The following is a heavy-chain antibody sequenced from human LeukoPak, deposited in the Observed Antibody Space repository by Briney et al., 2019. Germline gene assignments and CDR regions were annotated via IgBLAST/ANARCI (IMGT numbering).Heavy chain of an antibody. CDR2: ISTFNGHT. Sequence: ASVKVSCKASGYTFTSYAMNWVRQAPGQGLEWMGWISTFNGHTNYAQSRQDRVTMTTDTSTSTVYMELSGLISDDTAVYYCARVDTVNYYYYMDVWGKGTPVTVSS. J-gene: IGHJ6*03. D-gene: IGHD5-18*01. CDR3: ARVDTVNYYYYMDV. V-gene: IGHV1-18*01. CDR1: GYTFTSYA.